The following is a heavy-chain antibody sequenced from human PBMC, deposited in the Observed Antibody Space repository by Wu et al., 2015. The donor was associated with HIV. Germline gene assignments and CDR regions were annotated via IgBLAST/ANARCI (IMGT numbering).Heavy chain of an antibody. CDR1: GGTFSSYV. CDR3: ARAVITGRGYAFDI. J-gene: IGHJ3*02. V-gene: IGHV1-69*12. Sequence: QVQLVQSGAEVKKPGSSVKVSCKASGGTFSSYVISWVRQAPGQGLEWMGGIIPIFGTANYAQKFQGRVTIIADESTSTAYMELRNLRSEDTAVYYCARAVITGRGYAFDIWGQGTMVTVSS. CDR2: IIPIFGTA. D-gene: IGHD1-20*01.